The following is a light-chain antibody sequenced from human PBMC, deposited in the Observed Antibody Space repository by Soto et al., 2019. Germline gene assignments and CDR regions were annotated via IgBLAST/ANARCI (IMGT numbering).Light chain of an antibody. CDR2: GAS. J-gene: IGKJ1*01. CDR1: QGISSY. Sequence: DIQLTQSPSFLSASVGDRVTITCRASQGISSYLAWYQQRPGKAPKLLMYGASTLQSGIPSRFSGSASGTTFTLTINSLPPEDFATYYCQQLNNFPRTFGQGTKVE. V-gene: IGKV1-9*01. CDR3: QQLNNFPRT.